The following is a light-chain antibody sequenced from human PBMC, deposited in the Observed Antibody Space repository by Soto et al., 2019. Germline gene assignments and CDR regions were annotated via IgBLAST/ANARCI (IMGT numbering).Light chain of an antibody. CDR3: LQHNSHPYT. J-gene: IGKJ2*01. CDR1: QGISNY. V-gene: IGKV1-17*03. Sequence: DIQMTQSPSTMSASVGDRVTITCRASQGISNYLGWYQQKPGKVPKRLIYGASSLESGVPSRFSGSGSETEFTLTISSLQPEDFATYYCLQHNSHPYTFGRGTNLEI. CDR2: GAS.